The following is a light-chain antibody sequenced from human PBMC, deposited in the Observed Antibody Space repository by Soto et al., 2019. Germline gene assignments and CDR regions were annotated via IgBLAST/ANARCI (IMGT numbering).Light chain of an antibody. CDR3: AAWDDSLNGHVV. CDR1: SSNIGRNT. Sequence: QSVLTQPPSASGTHGQRVTISWSGSSSNIGRNTVNWYQQLPGTAPKLLIYGNNQRPSGVPARISGSKSGTSASLAISGLQSEDEADYYCAAWDDSLNGHVVFGGGTKLT. J-gene: IGLJ2*01. V-gene: IGLV1-44*01. CDR2: GNN.